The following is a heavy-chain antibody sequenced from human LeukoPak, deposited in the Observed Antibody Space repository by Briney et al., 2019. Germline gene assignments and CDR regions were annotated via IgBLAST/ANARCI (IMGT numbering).Heavy chain of an antibody. CDR3: ARGDSSRWYAYYDYYMDV. CDR2: MNPNSGNT. V-gene: IGHV1-8*01. CDR1: AYTFTSYN. Sequence: ASGKASCHASAYTFTSYNINCVRQATRPGREGMGWMNPNSGNTGYAQKFQGRVTMPKNHSISTAYMELGSLRSEDTAVYYCARGDSSRWYAYYDYYMDVWGEGTTVTISS. D-gene: IGHD6-13*01. J-gene: IGHJ6*03.